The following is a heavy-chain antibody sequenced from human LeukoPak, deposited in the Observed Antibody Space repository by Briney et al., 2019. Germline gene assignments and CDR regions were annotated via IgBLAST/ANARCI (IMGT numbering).Heavy chain of an antibody. J-gene: IGHJ5*02. Sequence: SETLSLTCAVSGYSLSIGYQWAWIRQPPGKGLDWIHSFFHSVSAHYNPSLRSRDTISVETSNNQFSLKMYSVTAADTAVYYCARDPRWLTPDCTSTSCYDNYFDPWGQGTLVTVSS. CDR1: GYSLSIGYQ. CDR2: FFHSVSA. CDR3: ARDPRWLTPDCTSTSCYDNYFDP. V-gene: IGHV4-38-2*02. D-gene: IGHD2-2*01.